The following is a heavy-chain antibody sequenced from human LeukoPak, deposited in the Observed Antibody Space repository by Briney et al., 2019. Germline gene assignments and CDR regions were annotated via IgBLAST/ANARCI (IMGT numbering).Heavy chain of an antibody. Sequence: SVKVSCKASGYTFTSYGISWVRQAPGQGLEWMGRIIPILGIANYAQKFQGRVTITADKSTSTAYMELSSLRSEDTAVYYCARSSRGYYDSSGYYLNGMDVWGQGTTVTVSS. D-gene: IGHD3-22*01. J-gene: IGHJ6*02. V-gene: IGHV1-69*04. CDR2: IIPILGIA. CDR1: GYTFTSYG. CDR3: ARSSRGYYDSSGYYLNGMDV.